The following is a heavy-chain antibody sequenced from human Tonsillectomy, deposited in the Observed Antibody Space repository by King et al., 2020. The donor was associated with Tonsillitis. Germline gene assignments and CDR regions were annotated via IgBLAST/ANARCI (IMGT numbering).Heavy chain of an antibody. D-gene: IGHD3-3*01. CDR2: ISGGGGST. V-gene: IGHV3-23*04. J-gene: IGHJ1*01. CDR1: GFTFSSYA. Sequence: VQLVESGGGLVQPGGSLRLSCAASGFTFSSYAMTWVRQTPGKGLEWVSGISGGGGSTYYADSVKGRFSISRDNSKNTLYLQMNSLGPDDTAVYYCAKVECNDWPEYLRHWGQGTLVTVSS. CDR3: AKVECNDWPEYLRH.